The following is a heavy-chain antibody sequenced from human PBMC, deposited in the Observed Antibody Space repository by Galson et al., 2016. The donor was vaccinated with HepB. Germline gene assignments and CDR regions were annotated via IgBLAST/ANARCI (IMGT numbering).Heavy chain of an antibody. D-gene: IGHD6-13*01. Sequence: SLRLSCAASGFTFSSNGLHWVRQAPGRRLEYISSVSSSGVNTYYAESVKGRFTSSRDNSKNTLYLQMSSLRAEDTAVYYCSLLAAGTLAFDFWGQGTMVTVSS. V-gene: IGHV3-64D*08. CDR3: SLLAAGTLAFDF. J-gene: IGHJ3*01. CDR2: VSSSGVNT. CDR1: GFTFSSNG.